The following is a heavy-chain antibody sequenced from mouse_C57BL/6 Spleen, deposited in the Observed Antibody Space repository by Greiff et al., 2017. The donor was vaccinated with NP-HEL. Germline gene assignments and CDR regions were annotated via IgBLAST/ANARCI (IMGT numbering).Heavy chain of an antibody. J-gene: IGHJ2*01. D-gene: IGHD2-4*01. CDR2: IDPENGDT. CDR1: GFNIKDDY. CDR3: TKVYYYYAYYFDY. Sequence: EVQLQQSGAELVRPGASVKLSCTASGFNIKDDYMHWVKQRPEQGLEWIGWIDPENGDTEYASKFQGKATITADTSSNTAYLQHSSLKSEDTAVYYGTKVYYYYAYYFDYWGQGTTLTVSS. V-gene: IGHV14-4*01.